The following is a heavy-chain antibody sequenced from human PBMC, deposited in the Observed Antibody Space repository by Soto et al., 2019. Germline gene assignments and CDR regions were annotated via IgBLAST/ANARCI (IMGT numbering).Heavy chain of an antibody. J-gene: IGHJ4*02. CDR3: AKDIGGYYRPFDC. V-gene: IGHV3-23*01. CDR1: GFTFGISA. CDR2: VSGRGSHT. D-gene: IGHD3-22*01. Sequence: GWSLRLSCAASGFTFGISAMSWVCQAPGKGLEWVSSVSGRGSHTYYEDSVKGRFTISRDNSKNTLYLQMNSLRAEDTALYYCAKDIGGYYRPFDCWGQGTLVTVSS.